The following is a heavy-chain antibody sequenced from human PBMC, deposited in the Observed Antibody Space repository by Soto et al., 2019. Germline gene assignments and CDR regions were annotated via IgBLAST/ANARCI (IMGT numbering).Heavy chain of an antibody. CDR3: ARGRYCLPGRCFPNWFDS. V-gene: IGHV4-30-4*01. D-gene: IGHD2-15*01. J-gene: IGHJ5*01. CDR1: GDSISTVDYF. Sequence: SETLSLTCSVSGDSISTVDYFWAWIRQPPGQALEYIGYIYKSATTYYNPSFESRVAISLDTSKSQFSLNVTSVTAADTAVYFCARGRYCLPGRCFPNWFDSWGQGTLVTVSS. CDR2: IYKSATT.